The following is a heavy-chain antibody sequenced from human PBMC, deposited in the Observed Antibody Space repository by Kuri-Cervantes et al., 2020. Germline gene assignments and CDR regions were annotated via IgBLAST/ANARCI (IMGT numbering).Heavy chain of an antibody. CDR2: IKQDGSEK. D-gene: IGHD2-8*01. CDR1: GFTFSSYW. CDR3: ARGVGKMVYAILGR. Sequence: GESLKISCAASGFTFSSYWMSWVRQAPGKGLEWVANIKQDGSEKDYVDSVKGRFTISRDNAKNSLYLQMNSLRAEDTALYYCARGVGKMVYAILGRWGQGTLVTVSS. J-gene: IGHJ4*02. V-gene: IGHV3-7*05.